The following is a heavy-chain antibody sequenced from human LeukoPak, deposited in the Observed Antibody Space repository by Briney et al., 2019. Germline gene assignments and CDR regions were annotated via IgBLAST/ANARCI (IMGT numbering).Heavy chain of an antibody. J-gene: IGHJ4*02. Sequence: PGGSLRLSCAASGFTFSSYWMHWVRQAPGKGLVWVSRINSDGSSTSYADSVKGRFTISRDNAKNTLYLQMNSLRAEDTAVYYCAKGGRGSYLTYPSDYWGQGTLVTVSS. CDR3: AKGGRGSYLTYPSDY. CDR2: INSDGSST. CDR1: GFTFSSYW. D-gene: IGHD1-26*01. V-gene: IGHV3-74*01.